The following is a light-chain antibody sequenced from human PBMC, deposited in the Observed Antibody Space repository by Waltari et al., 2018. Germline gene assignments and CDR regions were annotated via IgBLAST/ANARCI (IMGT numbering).Light chain of an antibody. CDR3: QSYDTTLSVV. CDR2: GVN. J-gene: IGLJ2*01. Sequence: QSVLTQPPSVSGAPGQRVTIPCSGSGPNIGAGYDVHWYPQLPGKAPTLLIYGVNTRPPGVSDRFSGSQFDTSASLAIAGLQADDEADYYCQSYDTTLSVVFGGGTKLTVL. V-gene: IGLV1-40*01. CDR1: GPNIGAGYD.